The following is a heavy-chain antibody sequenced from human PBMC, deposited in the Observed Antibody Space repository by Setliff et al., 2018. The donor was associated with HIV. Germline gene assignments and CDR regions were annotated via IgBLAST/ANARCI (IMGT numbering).Heavy chain of an antibody. Sequence: SETLSLTCTVSGASTSSGDYYWTWIRQPPGKGLEWIGYIYYSGSTYYNPSLKSRVTISVDTSKNQFSLKLNSVTAADTAVYYCARDPYDTSGYSNYYFDLWGRGTLVTVSS. V-gene: IGHV4-30-4*08. CDR1: GASTSSGDYY. J-gene: IGHJ2*01. CDR3: ARDPYDTSGYSNYYFDL. CDR2: IYYSGST. D-gene: IGHD3-22*01.